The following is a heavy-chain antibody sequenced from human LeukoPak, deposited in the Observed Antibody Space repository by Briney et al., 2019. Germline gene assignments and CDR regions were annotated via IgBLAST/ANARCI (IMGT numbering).Heavy chain of an antibody. Sequence: GGSLRLSCVASGYTFRDHGMHWVRQAPGKGLEWVAVISYDGSNKYYADSVKGRFTISRDNSKNTLYLQMNSLRAEDTAVYYCARDRGEYCSSTSCQQFDYWGQGTLVTVSS. D-gene: IGHD2-2*01. V-gene: IGHV3-30*19. CDR1: GYTFRDHG. J-gene: IGHJ4*02. CDR3: ARDRGEYCSSTSCQQFDY. CDR2: ISYDGSNK.